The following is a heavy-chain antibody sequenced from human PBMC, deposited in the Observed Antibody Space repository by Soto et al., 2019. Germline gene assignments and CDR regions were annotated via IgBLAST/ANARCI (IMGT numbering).Heavy chain of an antibody. CDR2: MYNTGST. V-gene: IGHV4-59*01. J-gene: IGHJ6*02. Sequence: QVQLQESGPGLVKPSETLSLTCTVSGGTISRYYWSWIRQPPGKGLEWIGYMYNTGSTVYNPSFKSRGTISVDTSKNQFSLKLNSVTAADTAVYYCARDLWGYCGTDCYPLDVWGQGTTVTVSS. D-gene: IGHD2-21*02. CDR1: GGTISRYY. CDR3: ARDLWGYCGTDCYPLDV.